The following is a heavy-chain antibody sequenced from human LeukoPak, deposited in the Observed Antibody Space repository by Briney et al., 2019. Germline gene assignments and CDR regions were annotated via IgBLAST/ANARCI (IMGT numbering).Heavy chain of an antibody. CDR2: IYHSGSP. J-gene: IGHJ4*02. D-gene: IGHD1-1*01. Sequence: SETLSLTCAVSGGSISSNNWWGWVRRPPGKGLEWIGEIYHSGSPNYNPSLKSRVTISVDKSRNHFSLSLSSVTAADTAVYYCARVNINNWHSCDYWGQGTLVTVSS. V-gene: IGHV4-4*02. CDR3: ARVNINNWHSCDY. CDR1: GGSISSNNW.